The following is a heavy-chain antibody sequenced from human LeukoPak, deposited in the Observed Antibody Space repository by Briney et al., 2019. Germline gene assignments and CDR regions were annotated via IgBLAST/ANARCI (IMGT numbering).Heavy chain of an antibody. D-gene: IGHD3-3*01. J-gene: IGHJ3*02. CDR3: ARDRITIFGVVHNDI. Sequence: PETLSLTCTVSGGSISSYYWSWIRQPAGKGLEWIGRIYTSGSTNYNPSLKSRVTMSVDTSKNQFSLKLSSVTAADTAVYYCARDRITIFGVVHNDIWGQGTMVTVSS. CDR1: GGSISSYY. V-gene: IGHV4-4*07. CDR2: IYTSGST.